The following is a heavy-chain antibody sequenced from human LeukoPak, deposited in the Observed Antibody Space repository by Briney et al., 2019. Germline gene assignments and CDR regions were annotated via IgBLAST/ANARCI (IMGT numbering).Heavy chain of an antibody. CDR2: ISSSSSYI. J-gene: IGHJ4*02. D-gene: IGHD1-26*01. Sequence: GGSLRLSCAASGFTFSSYSMNWVRQAPGKGLEWVSSISSSSSYIYYADSVKGRFTISRDNAKNSLYLQMNSLRAEDTAVYYCARDRGTYRPIDYWGQGTLVTVSS. CDR1: GFTFSSYS. V-gene: IGHV3-21*01. CDR3: ARDRGTYRPIDY.